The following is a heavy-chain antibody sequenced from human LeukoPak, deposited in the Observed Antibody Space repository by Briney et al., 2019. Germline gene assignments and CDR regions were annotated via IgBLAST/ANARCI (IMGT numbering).Heavy chain of an antibody. V-gene: IGHV1-69*05. CDR3: ARDFYSSSFGDY. J-gene: IGHJ4*02. Sequence: SVKVSCKASGGTFSSYAISWVRQAPGQGLEWMGRIIPIFGTANYAQKFQGRVTITTDESTSTAYMELSSLRAEDTAVYYCARDFYSSSFGDYWGQGTLVTVSS. CDR2: IIPIFGTA. D-gene: IGHD6-6*01. CDR1: GGTFSSYA.